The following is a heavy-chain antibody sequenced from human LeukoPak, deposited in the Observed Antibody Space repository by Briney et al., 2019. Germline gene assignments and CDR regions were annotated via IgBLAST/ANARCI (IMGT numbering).Heavy chain of an antibody. Sequence: QPGGSLRLSCAASGFTVSSNYMSWVRQAPGKGLEWVSVIYSGGSTYYADSVKGRFTISRDNSKNTLYLQMNSLRAADTAVYYCARTLHYDILTGYSPIYFDYWGQGTLVTVSS. J-gene: IGHJ4*02. CDR1: GFTVSSNY. V-gene: IGHV3-66*01. CDR2: IYSGGST. D-gene: IGHD3-9*01. CDR3: ARTLHYDILTGYSPIYFDY.